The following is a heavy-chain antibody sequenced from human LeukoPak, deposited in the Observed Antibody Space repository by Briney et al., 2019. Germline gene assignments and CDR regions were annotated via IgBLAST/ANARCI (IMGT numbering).Heavy chain of an antibody. Sequence: GGSLRLSCAASGFTFSSYAMHWVRQAPGKGLEWVAVISYDGSNKYYADSVKGRFTISRDNSKNTLYLQMNNLRAEDTAVYYCARDLVAVADLYYYYYGMDVWGQGTTVTVSS. CDR1: GFTFSSYA. J-gene: IGHJ6*02. CDR2: ISYDGSNK. CDR3: ARDLVAVADLYYYYYGMDV. D-gene: IGHD6-19*01. V-gene: IGHV3-30-3*01.